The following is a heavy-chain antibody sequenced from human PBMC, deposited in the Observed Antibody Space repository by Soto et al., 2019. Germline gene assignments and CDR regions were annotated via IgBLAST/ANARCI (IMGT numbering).Heavy chain of an antibody. Sequence: PSQTLSLTCAISGDSVSSNTASWNWIRQSPSRGLEWLGRTYYRSQWYSDYDFSVKSRITINPDTSKNQFSLRLDSVTPEDTAVYYCARGTEWLRLSYSYGMDVWGQGTTVTVSS. J-gene: IGHJ6*02. CDR3: ARGTEWLRLSYSYGMDV. V-gene: IGHV6-1*01. CDR1: GDSVSSNTAS. D-gene: IGHD5-12*01. CDR2: TYYRSQWYS.